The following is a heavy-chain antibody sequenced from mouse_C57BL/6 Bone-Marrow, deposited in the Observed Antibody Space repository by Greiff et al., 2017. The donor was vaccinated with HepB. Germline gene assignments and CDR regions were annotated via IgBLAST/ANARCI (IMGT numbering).Heavy chain of an antibody. CDR2: IDPENGDT. CDR3: TTAFYYIYYYAMDY. CDR1: GFNIKDDY. J-gene: IGHJ4*01. Sequence: VQLQQSGAELVRPGASVKLSCTASGFNIKDDYMHWVKQRPEQGLEWIGWIDPENGDTEYASKFQGKATITADTSSNTAYLQLSSLTSEDTAVYYCTTAFYYIYYYAMDYWGQGTSVTVSS. D-gene: IGHD1-1*01. V-gene: IGHV14-4*01.